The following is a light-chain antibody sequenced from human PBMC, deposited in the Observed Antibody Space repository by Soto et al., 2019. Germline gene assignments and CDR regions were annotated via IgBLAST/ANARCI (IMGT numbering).Light chain of an antibody. CDR3: QQLKSYPLT. V-gene: IGKV1-9*01. CDR1: QGITTY. J-gene: IGKJ4*01. CDR2: AAS. Sequence: DIQLTQSPSFLSASVGDRVTITCRASQGITTYLAWYQQKPGKAPKLLIYAASTLQSGVPSRFSGSGSGTEFTLAISSLKPEDFAIYYCQQLKSYPLTFGGGTKVEIK.